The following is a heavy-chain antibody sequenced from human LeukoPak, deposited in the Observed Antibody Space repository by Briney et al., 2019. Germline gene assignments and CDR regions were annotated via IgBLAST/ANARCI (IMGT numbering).Heavy chain of an antibody. CDR3: ARGEKQWLAYYYYGMDV. D-gene: IGHD6-19*01. Sequence: PSETLSLTCTVSGGSISSGDYYWSWIRQPPGKGLEWIGYIYYSGSTNYNPSLKSRVTISVDTSKNQFSLKLSSVTAADTAVYYCARGEKQWLAYYYYGMDVWGQGTTVTVSS. V-gene: IGHV4-61*08. CDR1: GGSISSGDYY. CDR2: IYYSGST. J-gene: IGHJ6*02.